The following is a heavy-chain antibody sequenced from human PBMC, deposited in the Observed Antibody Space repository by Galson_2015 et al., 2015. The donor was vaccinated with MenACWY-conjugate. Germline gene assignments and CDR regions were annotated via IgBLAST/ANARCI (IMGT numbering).Heavy chain of an antibody. V-gene: IGHV3-74*01. CDR2: INSGGSGT. J-gene: IGHJ6*02. D-gene: IGHD3-10*01. Sequence: SLRLSCAASGFTFSSYWMHWVRQAPGKGLVWVSRINSGGSGTRYADSVKGRFTISRDNAKNTLYLQMNSLRAEDTAVYYCAREIGQWVRGARYGMVVWGQGTTVTVSS. CDR3: AREIGQWVRGARYGMVV. CDR1: GFTFSSYW.